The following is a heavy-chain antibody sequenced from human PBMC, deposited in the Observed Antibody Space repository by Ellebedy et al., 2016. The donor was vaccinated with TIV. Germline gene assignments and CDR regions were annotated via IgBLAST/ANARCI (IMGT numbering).Heavy chain of an antibody. CDR1: GFNFSIYS. D-gene: IGHD5-24*01. J-gene: IGHJ4*02. CDR3: ARAGPLEMNHFDY. V-gene: IGHV3-21*01. Sequence: GESLKISCAVSGFNFSIYSMTWVRQAPGKGLEWVSSISRNSTYIYYADSVKVRFTISRGNAKNSLYLQMNSLRGDDTAVYYCARAGPLEMNHFDYWGQGTLVTVSS. CDR2: ISRNSTYI.